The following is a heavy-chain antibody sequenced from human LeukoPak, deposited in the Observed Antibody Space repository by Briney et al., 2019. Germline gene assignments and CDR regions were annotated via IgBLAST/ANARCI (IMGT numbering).Heavy chain of an antibody. D-gene: IGHD6-19*01. CDR2: VYASGST. J-gene: IGHJ4*02. CDR1: GDSISSYY. Sequence: SETLSLTCTVSGDSISSYYWSWIRQPAGKGLEWIGRVYASGSTNYNPSLKSRVTMSVDTSKNQFSLKLNSVTAADTAVYYCARGKVVAGTPGQNSWDYWGQGTLVTVSS. V-gene: IGHV4-4*07. CDR3: ARGKVVAGTPGQNSWDY.